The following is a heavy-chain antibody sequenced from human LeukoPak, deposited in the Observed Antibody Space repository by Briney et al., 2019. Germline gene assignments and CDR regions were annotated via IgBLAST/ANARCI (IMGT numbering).Heavy chain of an antibody. CDR3: ARGPRITLVRGGQWYYYMDV. Sequence: ASVKVSCKASGYTFTGYYMHWVRQAPGQGLEWMGWINPNSGGTNYAQKFQGRVTMTRDTSTSTVYMELSSLRSEDTAVYYCARGPRITLVRGGQWYYYMDVWGKGTTVTISS. V-gene: IGHV1-2*02. CDR2: INPNSGGT. J-gene: IGHJ6*03. CDR1: GYTFTGYY. D-gene: IGHD3-10*01.